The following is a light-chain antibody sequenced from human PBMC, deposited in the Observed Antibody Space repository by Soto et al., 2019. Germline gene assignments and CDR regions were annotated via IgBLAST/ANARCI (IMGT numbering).Light chain of an antibody. J-gene: IGKJ2*01. CDR2: GAS. V-gene: IGKV3-20*01. CDR3: QQEGSSPYT. CDR1: QSVSSSS. Sequence: EIVLTQSPGTLSLSPGERATLSCRASQSVSSSSLAWYQQKHGQAPRLLIYGASSRATGIPDRFSGSGYVTDFTLTISRLEPEDFAVYYCQQEGSSPYTLGQGTNLEIK.